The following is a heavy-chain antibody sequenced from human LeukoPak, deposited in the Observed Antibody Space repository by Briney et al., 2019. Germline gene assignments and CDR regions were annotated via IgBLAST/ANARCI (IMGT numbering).Heavy chain of an antibody. CDR1: GGSISSSSYY. D-gene: IGHD6-19*01. Sequence: KPSETLSLTCTVSGGSISSSSYYWGWIRPPPGKGLEWSGSIYYSGSTYYNPSLKSRVTISVDTSKNQFSLKLSSVTAADTAVYYCARGGWYPESFQHWGQGALVTVSS. CDR3: ARGGWYPESFQH. V-gene: IGHV4-39*07. J-gene: IGHJ1*01. CDR2: IYYSGST.